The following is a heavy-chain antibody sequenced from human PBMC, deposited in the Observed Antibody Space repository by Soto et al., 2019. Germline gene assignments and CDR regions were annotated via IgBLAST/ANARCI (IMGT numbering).Heavy chain of an antibody. CDR3: AKETSGNSGPYAY. J-gene: IGHJ4*02. Sequence: SVKVSCKASGGTFSSYAISWVRQAPGQGLEWMGGIIPIFGTANYAQKFQGRVTITADESTSTAYMELSSLRSEDTAVYYCAKETSGNSGPYAYWGQGTLVTVSS. D-gene: IGHD2-21*02. CDR2: IIPIFGTA. V-gene: IGHV1-69*13. CDR1: GGTFSSYA.